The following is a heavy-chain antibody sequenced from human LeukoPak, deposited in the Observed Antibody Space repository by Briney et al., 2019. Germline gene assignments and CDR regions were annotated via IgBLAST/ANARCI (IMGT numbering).Heavy chain of an antibody. V-gene: IGHV3-23*01. D-gene: IGHD6-19*01. CDR3: ARDVERRLNSRGGFDY. J-gene: IGHJ4*02. CDR1: GFTFSSYA. Sequence: GGSLRLSCAASGFTFSSYAMSWVRQAPGKGLEWVSAISGSGGSTYYADSVKGRFTISRDNSKNTLYLQMGSLRAEDMAVYYCARDVERRLNSRGGFDYWGQGTLVTVSS. CDR2: ISGSGGST.